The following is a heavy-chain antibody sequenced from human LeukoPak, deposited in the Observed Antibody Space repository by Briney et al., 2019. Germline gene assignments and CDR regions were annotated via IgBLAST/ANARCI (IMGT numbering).Heavy chain of an antibody. CDR3: VSGWYFDY. Sequence: WGSLRLTCAASGFIFSSYAMSWVRQAPGKGLEWVSTINDRGDTTYYADSVRGRFTISRDKSKSTLYLQVNSLRAEDTAVYYCVSGWYFDYWGQG. CDR2: INDRGDTT. V-gene: IGHV3-23*01. CDR1: GFIFSSYA. J-gene: IGHJ4*02. D-gene: IGHD6-19*01.